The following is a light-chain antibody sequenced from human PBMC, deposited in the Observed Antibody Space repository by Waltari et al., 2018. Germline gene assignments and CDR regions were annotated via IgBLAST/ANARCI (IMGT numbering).Light chain of an antibody. J-gene: IGLJ3*02. CDR3: CSYADRFTVIL. Sequence: QSALTQPRSVSGSLGQSVTISCTGTSTDVGGYNYVSWYQQRPGEAPQLIIYDVTQRPSGVPDRFSGSKSGNAASLPISGLQGEDEADSYCCSYADRFTVILFGAGTKLTVL. CDR1: STDVGGYNY. V-gene: IGLV2-11*01. CDR2: DVT.